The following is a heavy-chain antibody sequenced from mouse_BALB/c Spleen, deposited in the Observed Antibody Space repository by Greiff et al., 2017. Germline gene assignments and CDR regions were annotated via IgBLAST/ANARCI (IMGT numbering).Heavy chain of an antibody. CDR1: GYPFTNYW. J-gene: IGHJ3*01. Sequence: QVQLQQSGAELVRPGTSVKISCKASGYPFTNYWLGWVKQRPGHGLEWLGDIYPGGGYTNYNEKFKGKATLTADPTSSTAYMQLSSLTSEDSAVYFCARPGVTTATWFAEWGEETLDTVSA. CDR3: ARPGVTTATWFAE. CDR2: IYPGGGYT. V-gene: IGHV1-63*02. D-gene: IGHD1-2*01.